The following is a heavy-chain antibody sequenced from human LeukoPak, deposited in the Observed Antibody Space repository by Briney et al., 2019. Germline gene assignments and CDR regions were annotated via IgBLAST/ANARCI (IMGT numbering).Heavy chain of an antibody. CDR1: GATFSYYA. Sequence: GSSVTVSCKASGATFSYYAISWVRQAPGQGLEWMGRIIHILDIANYAQKFQGRVTITANLSTSTAYMELSSLRSEDTAVYFCAREGGIAVAGTSYYFDYWGQGTLVTVSS. CDR2: IIHILDIA. CDR3: AREGGIAVAGTSYYFDY. V-gene: IGHV1-69*04. J-gene: IGHJ4*02. D-gene: IGHD6-19*01.